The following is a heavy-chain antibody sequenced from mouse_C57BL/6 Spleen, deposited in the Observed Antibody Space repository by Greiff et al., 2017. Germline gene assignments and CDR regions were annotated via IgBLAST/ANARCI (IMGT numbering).Heavy chain of an antibody. CDR1: GFTFSSYA. Sequence: EVQGVESGEGLVKPGGSLKLSCAASGFTFSSYAMSWVRQTPEKRLEWVAYISSGGDYIYYADTVKGRFTISRDNARNTLYLQMSSLKSEDTAMYYCTRAAYYSNYEAMDYWGQGTSVTVSS. CDR2: ISSGGDYI. J-gene: IGHJ4*01. V-gene: IGHV5-9-1*02. D-gene: IGHD2-5*01. CDR3: TRAAYYSNYEAMDY.